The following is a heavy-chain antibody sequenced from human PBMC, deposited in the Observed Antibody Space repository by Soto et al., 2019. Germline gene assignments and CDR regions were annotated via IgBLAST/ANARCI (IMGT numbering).Heavy chain of an antibody. CDR2: INHSGST. Sequence: QVQLQQWGAGLLKPSETLTLTCAVYGGSFSGYYWSWIRQPPGKGLEWIGEINHSGSTNYNPSLRSRVTISVDTSKNQFSLKLSSVTAADTAVYCCARGSRPYCSSTSCRNWFDPWGQGTLVTVSS. J-gene: IGHJ5*02. CDR3: ARGSRPYCSSTSCRNWFDP. CDR1: GGSFSGYY. V-gene: IGHV4-34*01. D-gene: IGHD2-2*01.